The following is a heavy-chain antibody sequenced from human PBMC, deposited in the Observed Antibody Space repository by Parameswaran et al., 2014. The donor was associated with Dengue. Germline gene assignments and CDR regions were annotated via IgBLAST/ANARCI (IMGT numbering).Heavy chain of an antibody. CDR2: IRSKANSYAT. CDR1: GFTFSGSA. D-gene: IGHD3-10*01. J-gene: IGHJ5*02. Sequence: GGSLRLSCAASGFTFSGSAMHWVRQASGKGLEWVGRIRSKANSYATAYAASVKGRFTISRDDSKNTAYLQMNSLKTEDTAVYYCTRVGEWVRGVTNWFDPWGQGTLVTVSS. CDR3: TRVGEWVRGVTNWFDP. V-gene: IGHV3-73*01.